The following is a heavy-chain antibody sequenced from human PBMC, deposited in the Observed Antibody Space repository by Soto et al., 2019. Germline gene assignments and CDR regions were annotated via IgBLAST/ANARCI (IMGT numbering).Heavy chain of an antibody. V-gene: IGHV3-23*01. Sequence: GGSLRLSCAASGFTFSSYAMNWVRQAPGKGLEWVSTIDYTGGYSYYADSVKGRFTISRDNSQKTLDLQMNSLRAEDTAIYYCAKVPPRPYCSSLRCPLAYWGQGTLVTVSS. CDR2: IDYTGGYS. CDR3: AKVPPRPYCSSLRCPLAY. J-gene: IGHJ4*02. CDR1: GFTFSSYA. D-gene: IGHD2-2*01.